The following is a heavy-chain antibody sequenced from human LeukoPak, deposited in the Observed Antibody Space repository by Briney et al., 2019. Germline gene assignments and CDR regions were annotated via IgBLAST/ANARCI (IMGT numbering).Heavy chain of an antibody. J-gene: IGHJ4*02. D-gene: IGHD3-16*02. Sequence: SETLSLTCTVSGGSISSSSYYWGWIRQPPGKGLEWIGSIYYSGSTYYNPSLKSRVTISVDKSKNQFSLKLSSVTAADTAVYYCARTMITFGGVIDDDYWGQGTLVTVSS. V-gene: IGHV4-39*07. CDR3: ARTMITFGGVIDDDY. CDR2: IYYSGST. CDR1: GGSISSSSYY.